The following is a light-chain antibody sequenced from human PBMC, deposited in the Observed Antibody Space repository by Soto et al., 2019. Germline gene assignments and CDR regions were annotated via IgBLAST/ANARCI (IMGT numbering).Light chain of an antibody. Sequence: QSVLTQPPSVSGAPGQRVTISCTGSRSNIGAGYDVHWYQQLPGTAPKLLIYGTNNRPSGVPDRFSGSKSGMSASLSITGLQAADQANYYCQSFYNSLSGSLVFAGTTKVTVL. CDR3: QSFYNSLSGSLV. CDR2: GTN. CDR1: RSNIGAGYD. J-gene: IGLJ3*02. V-gene: IGLV1-40*01.